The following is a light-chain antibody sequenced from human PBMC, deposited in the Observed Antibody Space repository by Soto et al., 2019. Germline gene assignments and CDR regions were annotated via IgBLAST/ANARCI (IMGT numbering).Light chain of an antibody. CDR1: QSVLYSSNNKNY. CDR3: QQYYSTPLT. Sequence: DIVMTQSPGSLAVSLGERATINCKSSQSVLYSSNNKNYLAWYQQKPGQPPKLLIYWASTRESGVPDRFSGSGSGTDFTLTISSLQAEDVAVYYCQQYYSTPLTFGGGTKVDNK. CDR2: WAS. J-gene: IGKJ4*01. V-gene: IGKV4-1*01.